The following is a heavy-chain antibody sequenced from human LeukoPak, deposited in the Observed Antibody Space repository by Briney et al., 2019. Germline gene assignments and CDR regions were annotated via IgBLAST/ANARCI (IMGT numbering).Heavy chain of an antibody. Sequence: ASVKVSCKASGYTFTGYYMHWVRQAPGQGLEWMGWISPNSGGTNYAQKFQGRVTVTRDTSISTAYMELSRLRSDDTAVYYCARQSLDGEGDSVAFDIWGQGTMVTVSS. CDR2: ISPNSGGT. J-gene: IGHJ3*02. CDR1: GYTFTGYY. CDR3: ARQSLDGEGDSVAFDI. D-gene: IGHD7-27*01. V-gene: IGHV1-2*02.